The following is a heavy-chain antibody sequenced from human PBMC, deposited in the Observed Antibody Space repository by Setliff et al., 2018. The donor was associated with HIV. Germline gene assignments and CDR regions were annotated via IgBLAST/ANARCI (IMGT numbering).Heavy chain of an antibody. Sequence: ASVKVSCKASGDTFSNNAINWVRQAPGHGLEWMGKIIPLLDRTHYVQKFQGRVTFSADESTTTAYMELRSLKNEDAAVYYCARGGGSNGYFFDSWGQGTLVTVPQ. CDR2: IIPLLDRT. J-gene: IGHJ4*02. D-gene: IGHD3-22*01. V-gene: IGHV1-69*11. CDR1: GDTFSNNA. CDR3: ARGGGSNGYFFDS.